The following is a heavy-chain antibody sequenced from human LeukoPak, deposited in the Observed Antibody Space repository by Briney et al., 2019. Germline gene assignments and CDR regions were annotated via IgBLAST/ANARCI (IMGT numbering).Heavy chain of an antibody. D-gene: IGHD4-17*01. CDR2: ISHSGSS. CDR1: GGSFSGYY. Sequence: SETLSLTCAVYGGSFSGYYWSWIRQPPGKGLEWIGEISHSGSSNYNPSLKSRVTISVDTSKNQFSLKLTSVTAADTAVYYCARGDKITVTIFRPSPYIDYGGRGPLPTVPS. J-gene: IGHJ4*02. V-gene: IGHV4-34*01. CDR3: ARGDKITVTIFRPSPYIDY.